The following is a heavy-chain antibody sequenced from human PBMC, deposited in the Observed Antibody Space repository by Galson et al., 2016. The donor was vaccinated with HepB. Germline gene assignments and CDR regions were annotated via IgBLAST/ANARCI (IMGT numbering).Heavy chain of an antibody. CDR2: ILNDGSQE. CDR3: VRDDIREANGFDI. D-gene: IGHD3-9*01. Sequence: SLRLSCAPSGFTFSYYGMHWVRQAPGQGLEWLAVILNDGSQEYYADSVKGRFTISRDNSRDTLYLQMNSLRVEDTAVYYCVRDDIREANGFDIWGQGTMVVVSS. J-gene: IGHJ3*02. CDR1: GFTFSYYG. V-gene: IGHV3-33*01.